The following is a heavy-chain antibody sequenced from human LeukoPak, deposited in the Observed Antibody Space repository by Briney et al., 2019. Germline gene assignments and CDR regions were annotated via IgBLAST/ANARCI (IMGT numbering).Heavy chain of an antibody. V-gene: IGHV3-11*04. Sequence: GGSLRLSCAASGFTFSDYYMSWIRQAPGKGLEWVSYISSSGSTIYYADSVKGRFTISRDNAKNSLYLQMNSLRAEDTAVYYCARERGRVLREYYFDYWGQGTLVTVSS. J-gene: IGHJ4*02. CDR1: GFTFSDYY. D-gene: IGHD3-10*01. CDR3: ARERGRVLREYYFDY. CDR2: ISSSGSTI.